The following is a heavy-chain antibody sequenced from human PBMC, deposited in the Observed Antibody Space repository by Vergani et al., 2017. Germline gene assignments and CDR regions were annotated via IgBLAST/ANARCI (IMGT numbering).Heavy chain of an antibody. J-gene: IGHJ4*02. CDR3: ARDRAPPSYCGGDCFLWTYYFDY. CDR2: RKKDGSGK. CDR1: GFTFSSYW. Sequence: EVQLVESGGGLVQPGGSLRLSCAASGFTFSSYWMSWVRQAPGKGLEWVANRKKDGSGKYYVDSVKGRFTISRENAKHSLYLQMNSLGAEDTAVYYCARDRAPPSYCGGDCFLWTYYFDYWGQGTLVTVSS. V-gene: IGHV3-7*03. D-gene: IGHD2-21*02.